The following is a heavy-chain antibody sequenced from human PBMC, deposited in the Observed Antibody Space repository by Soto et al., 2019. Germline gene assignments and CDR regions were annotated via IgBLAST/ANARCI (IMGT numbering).Heavy chain of an antibody. V-gene: IGHV4-31*03. Sequence: SQPLSITCTVSGGSSNSGAYYCSCIRQHRGKGLEWLVYIDHSGYTFYNPSLQSRIILSMDTSKNQFSLKLSSATAADTAVYFCARKQAGFFYGIDYWGQGILVTASS. J-gene: IGHJ4*02. D-gene: IGHD3-3*01. CDR2: IDHSGYT. CDR3: ARKQAGFFYGIDY. CDR1: GGSSNSGAYY.